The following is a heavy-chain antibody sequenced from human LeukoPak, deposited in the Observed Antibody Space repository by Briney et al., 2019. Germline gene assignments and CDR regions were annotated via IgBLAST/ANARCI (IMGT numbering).Heavy chain of an antibody. CDR1: GYTFTSYG. Sequence: ASVKVSCKASGYTFTSYGISWVRQAPGQGLEWMGWISAYNGNTNYAQKLQGRVTMTTDTSTSTAYMELRSLRSDDTAVYYCAKTDYDFWSGYYRGAGAFDIWGQGTMVTVSS. D-gene: IGHD3-3*01. V-gene: IGHV1-18*01. CDR3: AKTDYDFWSGYYRGAGAFDI. CDR2: ISAYNGNT. J-gene: IGHJ3*02.